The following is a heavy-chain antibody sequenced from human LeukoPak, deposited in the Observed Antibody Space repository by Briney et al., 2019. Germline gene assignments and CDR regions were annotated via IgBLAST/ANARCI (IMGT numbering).Heavy chain of an antibody. D-gene: IGHD7-27*01. V-gene: IGHV4-39*01. Sequence: PSETLSLTCTVSGGSISSSSYYWGWIRQPPGKGLEWIGSIYYSGSTYYNPSLKSRVTISVDTSKNQFSLNLSSVTAADTAVYSCARNPDTGWGSGRGYFDYWGQGTLVTVSS. CDR3: ARNPDTGWGSGRGYFDY. CDR1: GGSISSSSYY. CDR2: IYYSGST. J-gene: IGHJ4*02.